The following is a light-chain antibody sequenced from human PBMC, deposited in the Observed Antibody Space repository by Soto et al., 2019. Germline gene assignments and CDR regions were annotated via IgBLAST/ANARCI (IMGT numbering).Light chain of an antibody. CDR2: GAS. CDR3: QQYNNWPPED. Sequence: EIVMTQSPATLSVSPGERATLSCRASQSVSSNLAWYQQKPGQAPRLLIYGASTRATGIPARFSGSGSGTEFTLTISSLQSEDFAVYYCQQYNNWPPEDFGQGTRLEIK. CDR1: QSVSSN. J-gene: IGKJ5*01. V-gene: IGKV3-15*01.